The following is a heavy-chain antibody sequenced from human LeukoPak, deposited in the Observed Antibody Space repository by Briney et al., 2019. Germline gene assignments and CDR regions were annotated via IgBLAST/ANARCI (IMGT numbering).Heavy chain of an antibody. CDR3: ARDRSYVLDY. Sequence: PGGSLRLPCAVSGFTVRGNYMSWVRQAPGKGLEWVSVIYSGDSTYYADSVKGRFTISRDNSKNTLYLQMNSLRAEDTAVYYCARDRSYVLDYWGQGTLVTVSS. V-gene: IGHV3-66*01. J-gene: IGHJ4*02. D-gene: IGHD3-16*01. CDR1: GFTVRGNY. CDR2: IYSGDST.